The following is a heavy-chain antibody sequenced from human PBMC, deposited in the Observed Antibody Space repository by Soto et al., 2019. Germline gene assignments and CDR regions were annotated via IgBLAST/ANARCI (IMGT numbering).Heavy chain of an antibody. CDR2: ISGSDGRS. D-gene: IGHD6-19*01. Sequence: EAQVLESGGGLVQPGGSLRLSCAVSGFTFSRYALSWVRQAPGKGLEWVSAISGSDGRSYYGDSVKGRFTISGDTSKNTVYLQMDSLRAEDSALYYCARGLGSGWYGGRYFFDYWGQGTLVTVSS. CDR3: ARGLGSGWYGGRYFFDY. V-gene: IGHV3-23*01. CDR1: GFTFSRYA. J-gene: IGHJ4*02.